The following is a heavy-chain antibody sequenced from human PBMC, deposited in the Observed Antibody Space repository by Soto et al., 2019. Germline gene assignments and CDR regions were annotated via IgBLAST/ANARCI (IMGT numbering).Heavy chain of an antibody. CDR3: ARDGYSGYGPFDY. Sequence: PSETLSLTCTVSGGSFKSGSYSWSWIRQPPGKGLEWIGYVYHTGRTSYNPSLKSRVSISMDTSKNQFSLNLDSVTAADTAVYYCARDGYSGYGPFDYWGQGTLVTVSS. D-gene: IGHD5-12*01. V-gene: IGHV4-61*01. CDR2: VYHTGRT. CDR1: GGSFKSGSYS. J-gene: IGHJ4*02.